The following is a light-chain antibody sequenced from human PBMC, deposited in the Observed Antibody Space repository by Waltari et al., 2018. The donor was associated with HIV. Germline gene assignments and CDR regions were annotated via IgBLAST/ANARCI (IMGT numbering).Light chain of an antibody. Sequence: QSVLTQPPSVSAAPGQKVPISCSGSTSNIRNNYVSWYQQLPGTAPKLLIYDNNKRPSGIPDRFSGSKSGTSATLGITGLQTGDEADYYCGTWDSSLSAGLFGGGTKLTVL. CDR3: GTWDSSLSAGL. CDR2: DNN. CDR1: TSNIRNNY. V-gene: IGLV1-51*01. J-gene: IGLJ2*01.